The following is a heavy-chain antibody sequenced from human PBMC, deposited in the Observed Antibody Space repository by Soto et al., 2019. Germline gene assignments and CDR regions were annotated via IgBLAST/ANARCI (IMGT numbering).Heavy chain of an antibody. V-gene: IGHV4-39*01. CDR1: GGSISSSSYY. D-gene: IGHD6-6*01. CDR2: IYYSGST. J-gene: IGHJ6*02. CDR3: ARPSPRNSISSRLVYYYAMDV. Sequence: PSETLSLTCTVSGGSISSSSYYWGWIRQPPGKGLEWIGSIYYSGSTYYNPSLKSRVTISVDTSKNQFSLKLSSVTAADTAVYYCARPSPRNSISSRLVYYYAMDVCFQAPRVSVS.